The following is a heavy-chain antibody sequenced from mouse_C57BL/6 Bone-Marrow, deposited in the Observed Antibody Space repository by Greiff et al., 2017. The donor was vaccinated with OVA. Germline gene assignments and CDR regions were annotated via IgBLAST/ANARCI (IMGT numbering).Heavy chain of an antibody. CDR3: ARKGSDGSSAWFAY. Sequence: VQLQQSGPELVKPGASVKMSCKASGYTFTDYNMHWVKQSHGKSLEWIGYINPNNGGTSYNQKFKGKATLTVNKSSSTAYMELRSLTSEDSAVYYCARKGSDGSSAWFAYWGQGTLVTVSA. CDR1: GYTFTDYN. V-gene: IGHV1-22*01. J-gene: IGHJ3*01. CDR2: INPNNGGT. D-gene: IGHD1-1*01.